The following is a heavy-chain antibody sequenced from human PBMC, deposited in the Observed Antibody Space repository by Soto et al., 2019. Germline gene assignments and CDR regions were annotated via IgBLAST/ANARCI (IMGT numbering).Heavy chain of an antibody. CDR3: ARDKYQLLSKGPKWFDP. CDR2: ISAYNGNT. V-gene: IGHV1-18*01. J-gene: IGHJ5*02. Sequence: ASVKVSCKASGYTFTSYGISGVRQAPGQGLEWMGWISAYNGNTNYAQKLQGRVTMTTDTSTSTAYMELRSLRSDDTAVYYCARDKYQLLSKGPKWFDPWGQGTLLTVSS. D-gene: IGHD2-2*01. CDR1: GYTFTSYG.